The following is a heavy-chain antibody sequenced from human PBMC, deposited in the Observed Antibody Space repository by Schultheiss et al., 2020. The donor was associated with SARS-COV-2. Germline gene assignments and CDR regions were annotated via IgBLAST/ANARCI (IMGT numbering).Heavy chain of an antibody. V-gene: IGHV3-64D*06. CDR1: GFTFSSYA. CDR2: ISSNGGST. Sequence: GESLKISCSASGFTFSSYAMHWVRQAPGKGLEYVSAISSNGGSTYYADSVKGRFTISRDNSKNTLYLQMSSLRAEDTAVYYCVKSALYYGSGSYPDYWGQGALVTVSS. D-gene: IGHD3-10*01. CDR3: VKSALYYGSGSYPDY. J-gene: IGHJ4*02.